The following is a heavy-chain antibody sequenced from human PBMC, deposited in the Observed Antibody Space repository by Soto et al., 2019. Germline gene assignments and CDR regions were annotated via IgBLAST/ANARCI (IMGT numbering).Heavy chain of an antibody. J-gene: IGHJ4*02. V-gene: IGHV4-30-2*01. D-gene: IGHD3-3*01. Sequence: SETLSLTCAVSGGSISSGGYSWSWIRQPPGKGLEWIGYIYHSGSTYYNPSLKSRVTISVDRSKNQFSLKLSPVTAADTAVYYCVTWSDFDYWGQGTLVTVSS. CDR1: GGSISSGGYS. CDR3: VTWSDFDY. CDR2: IYHSGST.